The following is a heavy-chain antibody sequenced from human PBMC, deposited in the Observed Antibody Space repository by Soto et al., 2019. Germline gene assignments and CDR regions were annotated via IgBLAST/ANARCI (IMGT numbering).Heavy chain of an antibody. J-gene: IGHJ6*02. CDR1: GFTFSSYG. D-gene: IGHD5-18*01. CDR3: ARDRGYSYLRYYYYGMDV. Sequence: GGSLRLSCAASGFTFSSYGMHWVRQAPGKGLEWVAVTWYDGSNKYYADSVKGRFTISRDNSKNTLYLQMNSLRAEDTAVYYCARDRGYSYLRYYYYGMDVWGQGTTVTVSS. CDR2: TWYDGSNK. V-gene: IGHV3-33*01.